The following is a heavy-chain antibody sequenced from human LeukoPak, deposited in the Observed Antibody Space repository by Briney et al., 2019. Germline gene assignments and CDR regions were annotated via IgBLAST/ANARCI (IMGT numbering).Heavy chain of an antibody. Sequence: GSLRLSCAASGFTFSSYSMNWVRQAPGKGLEWVSSISSSSSYIYYAGSVKGRFTISRDNAKNSLYLQMNSLRAEDTAVYYCARGYRYIDYWGQGTLVTVSS. J-gene: IGHJ4*02. CDR3: ARGYRYIDY. CDR1: GFTFSSYS. D-gene: IGHD3-16*02. V-gene: IGHV3-21*01. CDR2: ISSSSSYI.